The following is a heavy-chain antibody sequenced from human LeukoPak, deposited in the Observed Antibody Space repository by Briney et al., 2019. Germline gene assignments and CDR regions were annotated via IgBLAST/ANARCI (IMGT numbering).Heavy chain of an antibody. CDR3: AKETYYYDSSGYFVGDYFDY. CDR2: ISGGGYST. J-gene: IGHJ4*02. CDR1: GFTFNSHA. D-gene: IGHD3-22*01. V-gene: IGHV3-23*01. Sequence: GGSLRLSCAGSGFTFNSHALSWVRQAPGKGLEWVSAISGGGYSTYYADSVKGRFTISRDNSRNTLYLQMNSLRAEDTAIYYCAKETYYYDSSGYFVGDYFDYWGQGTLVTVSS.